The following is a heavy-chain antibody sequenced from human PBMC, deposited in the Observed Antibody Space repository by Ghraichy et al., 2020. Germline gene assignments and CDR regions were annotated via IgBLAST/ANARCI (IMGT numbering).Heavy chain of an antibody. Sequence: SQTLSLTCTVSGYSISSGYYWGWIRQPPGKGLEWIGSIYHSGSTYYNPSLKSRVTISVDTSKNQFSLKLSSVTAADTAVYYCAGPLEWLSLFDYWGQGTLVTVSS. CDR3: AGPLEWLSLFDY. D-gene: IGHD3-3*01. J-gene: IGHJ4*02. CDR1: GYSISSGYY. V-gene: IGHV4-38-2*02. CDR2: IYHSGST.